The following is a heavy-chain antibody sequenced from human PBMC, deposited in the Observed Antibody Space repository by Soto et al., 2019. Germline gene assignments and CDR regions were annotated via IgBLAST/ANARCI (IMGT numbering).Heavy chain of an antibody. CDR2: TYYRSKWYN. V-gene: IGHV6-1*01. Sequence: PSQTLSLTCVISGDSVSSNRAAWNWIRQSPSRGLEWLGRTYYRSKWYNDYAVSVKSRITINPDTSKNQFSLQLSSVTPEDTAVYYCAKTGYSSNWTADYWGQGTLVTVSS. D-gene: IGHD6-13*01. CDR3: AKTGYSSNWTADY. CDR1: GDSVSSNRAA. J-gene: IGHJ4*02.